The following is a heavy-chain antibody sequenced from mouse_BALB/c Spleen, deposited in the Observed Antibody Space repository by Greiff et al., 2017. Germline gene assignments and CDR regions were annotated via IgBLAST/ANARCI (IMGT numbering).Heavy chain of an antibody. J-gene: IGHJ2*01. D-gene: IGHD2-4*01. CDR2: ISSGGSYT. V-gene: IGHV5-9-4*01. CDR1: GFTFSSYA. CDR3: ARGDYGY. Sequence: EVKVVESGGGLVKPGGSLKLSCAASGFTFSSYAMSWVRQSPEKRLEWVAEISSGGSYTYYPDTVTGRFTISRDNAKNTLYLEMSSLRSEDTAMYYCARGDYGYWGQGTTLTVSS.